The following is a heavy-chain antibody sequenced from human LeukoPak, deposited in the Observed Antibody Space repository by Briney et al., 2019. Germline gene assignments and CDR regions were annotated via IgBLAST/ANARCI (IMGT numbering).Heavy chain of an antibody. J-gene: IGHJ3*02. Sequence: GGSLRLSCAASGFTFSSYAMHWVRQAPGKGLEYVSVISSNGGNIYYANSVKGRFTISRDNAKNSLYLQMNSLRAEDTAVYYCASTVVVTAEGAFDIWGQGTMVTVSS. CDR2: ISSNGGNI. CDR3: ASTVVVTAEGAFDI. CDR1: GFTFSSYA. V-gene: IGHV3-64*01. D-gene: IGHD2-21*02.